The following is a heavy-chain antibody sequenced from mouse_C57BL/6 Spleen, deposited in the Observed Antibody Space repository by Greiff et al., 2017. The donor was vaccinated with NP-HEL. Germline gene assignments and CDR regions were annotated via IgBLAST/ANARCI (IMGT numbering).Heavy chain of an antibody. CDR1: GYTFTSYW. J-gene: IGHJ2*01. V-gene: IGHV1-55*01. CDR2: IYPGSGST. Sequence: VQLQQPGAELVKPGASVKMSCKASGYTFTSYWITWVKQRPGQGLEWIGDIYPGSGSTNYNEKFKSKATLTVDTSSSTAYMQLSSLTSEDSAVYYCARFTTVVAEWGYWGQGTTLTVSS. CDR3: ARFTTVVAEWGY. D-gene: IGHD1-1*01.